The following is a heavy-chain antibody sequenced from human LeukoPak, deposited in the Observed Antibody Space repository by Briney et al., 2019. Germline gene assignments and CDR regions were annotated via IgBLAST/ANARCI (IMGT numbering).Heavy chain of an antibody. Sequence: PSETLSLTCTVSGGSISSYYWSWIRQPPGKGLEWIGYIYYSGSTNYNPSLKNRVTISVDTSKNQFSLMLSSVTAADTAVYYCARDVTGAFDIWGQGTMVTVSS. CDR3: ARDVTGAFDI. D-gene: IGHD2-8*02. V-gene: IGHV4-59*01. CDR2: IYYSGST. CDR1: GGSISSYY. J-gene: IGHJ3*02.